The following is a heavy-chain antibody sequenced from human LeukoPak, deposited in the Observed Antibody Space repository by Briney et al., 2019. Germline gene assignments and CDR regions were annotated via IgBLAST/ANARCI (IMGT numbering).Heavy chain of an antibody. V-gene: IGHV5-51*01. CDR2: IYPGDSDI. D-gene: IGHD6-19*01. J-gene: IGHJ4*02. CDR1: GYNFNTSW. Sequence: GESLKISCKASGYNFNTSWIGWVRQMPGKGLKWMAIIYPGDSDIKYSPSFEGQVTVSADRSITTAYIQWSSLKASDTAMYYCARRLGTFDYWGQGTLVTVSS. CDR3: ARRLGTFDY.